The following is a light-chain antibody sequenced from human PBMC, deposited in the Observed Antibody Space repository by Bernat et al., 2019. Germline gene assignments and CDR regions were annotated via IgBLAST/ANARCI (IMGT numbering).Light chain of an antibody. J-gene: IGLJ1*01. CDR2: DDS. CDR1: NLGIKT. CDR3: QVWDDTRNQPV. V-gene: IGLV3-21*02. Sequence: SLVLTQPPSVSVAPGQTATVTCEGSNLGIKTVHWYQLQPGQVPVLVAYDDSERPSGIPERFSGSRSGNTATLTIYTVQGGDEADYYCQVWDDTRNQPVFGSGTEVAVL.